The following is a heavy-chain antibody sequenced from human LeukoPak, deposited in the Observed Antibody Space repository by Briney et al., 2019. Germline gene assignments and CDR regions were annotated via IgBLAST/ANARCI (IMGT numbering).Heavy chain of an antibody. CDR2: INPNSGDT. J-gene: IGHJ4*02. CDR3: ARQQELPLDY. CDR1: GGTFSSYA. D-gene: IGHD1-26*01. V-gene: IGHV1-2*02. Sequence: GASVKVSCKASGGTFSSYAISWVRQAPGQGLEWMGWINPNSGDTNYAQKFQGRVTMTRDTSISTTYMELSRLRSDDTAVYYCARQQELPLDYWGQGTLVTVSS.